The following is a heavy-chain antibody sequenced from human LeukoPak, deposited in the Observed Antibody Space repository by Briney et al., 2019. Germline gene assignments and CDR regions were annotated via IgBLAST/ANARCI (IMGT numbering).Heavy chain of an antibody. D-gene: IGHD1-26*01. CDR1: GGSLSNYC. J-gene: IGHJ4*02. CDR2: IYYNGTT. V-gene: IGHV4-59*01. CDR3: ARELGKYYFDY. Sequence: SETLSLTCTVSGGSLSNYCWSWIRQPPGKGLEWFGSIYYNGTTNYKSSLKSRVTISIDTSKNHFSLRLSSVTAADTAVYYCARELGKYYFDYWGQGTLVTVSS.